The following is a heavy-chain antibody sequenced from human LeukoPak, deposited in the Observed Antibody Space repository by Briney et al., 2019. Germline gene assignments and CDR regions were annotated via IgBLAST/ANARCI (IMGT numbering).Heavy chain of an antibody. J-gene: IGHJ4*02. Sequence: PSETLSLTCTVSGASVSGSPYYWGWIRQPPGKGLEWIGSIYSSGSTYYNASLKSRVTISVDTSKNQFSLKLSSVTAADTAVYYCARGRSKWELPWAPKKVFDCWGQGTLVTVSS. V-gene: IGHV4-39*07. D-gene: IGHD1-26*01. CDR3: ARGRSKWELPWAPKKVFDC. CDR2: IYSSGST. CDR1: GASVSGSPYY.